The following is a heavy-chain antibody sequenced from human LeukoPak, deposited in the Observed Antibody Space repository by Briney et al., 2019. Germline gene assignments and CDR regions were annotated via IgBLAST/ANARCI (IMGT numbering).Heavy chain of an antibody. CDR3: GRTHYSEIYRPSPFYY. Sequence: PGGSLRLSCEVSGFNISSYGMHWVRQAPGKGLEWVAVIWYDGSNKYYADSVKGRFTISRDNSKNTLYLQMNSLRAEDTAVYYCGRTHYSEIYRPSPFYYWGQGTLVTVSS. J-gene: IGHJ4*02. CDR2: IWYDGSNK. CDR1: GFNISSYG. V-gene: IGHV3-33*08. D-gene: IGHD1-26*01.